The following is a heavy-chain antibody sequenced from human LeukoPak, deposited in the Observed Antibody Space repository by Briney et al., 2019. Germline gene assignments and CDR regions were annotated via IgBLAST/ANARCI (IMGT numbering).Heavy chain of an antibody. Sequence: ASVKFSCKASGYTFTGYYMHWVRQAPGQGLEWMGWINPNSGGTNYAQKFQGWVTMTRDTSISTAYMELSRLRSDDTAVYYCARGVHTDYGGNSGSFDYWGQGTLVTVSS. D-gene: IGHD4-23*01. V-gene: IGHV1-2*04. CDR2: INPNSGGT. CDR1: GYTFTGYY. J-gene: IGHJ4*02. CDR3: ARGVHTDYGGNSGSFDY.